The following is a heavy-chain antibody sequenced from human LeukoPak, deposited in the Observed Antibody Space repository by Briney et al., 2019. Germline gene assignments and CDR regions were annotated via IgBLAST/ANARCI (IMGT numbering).Heavy chain of an antibody. CDR1: GGSFSGYY. V-gene: IGHV4-34*01. Sequence: SETLSLTCAVYGGSFSGYYWSWIRQPPGKGLEWIGEINHSGSTNYNPSLKSRVTISVDTSKNQFSLKLSSVTAADTAMYYCARSGDEMPPVRGVVVAATHWFDPWGQGTLVTVSS. CDR2: INHSGST. J-gene: IGHJ5*02. D-gene: IGHD2-15*01. CDR3: ARSGDEMPPVRGVVVAATHWFDP.